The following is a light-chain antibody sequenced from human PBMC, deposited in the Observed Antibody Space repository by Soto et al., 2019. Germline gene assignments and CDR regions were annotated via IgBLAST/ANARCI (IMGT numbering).Light chain of an antibody. J-gene: IGLJ2*01. CDR3: AAWDDSLNGLV. V-gene: IGLV1-36*01. Sequence: QSVLTQPPSMSEAPRQRVSISCSGSSSNIEKNAVNWYQQLPGKAPKLLIYHDDTLSLGVSDRFSGSKSGTSASLGISGLQSEDEADYYCAAWDDSLNGLVFGGGTKLTVL. CDR1: SSNIEKNA. CDR2: HDD.